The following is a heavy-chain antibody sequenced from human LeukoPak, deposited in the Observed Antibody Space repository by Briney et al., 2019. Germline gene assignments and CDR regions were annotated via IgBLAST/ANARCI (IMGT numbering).Heavy chain of an antibody. Sequence: PGGSLRLSCAASGFTFSDYYMSWIRQAPGTGLEWVSYISSSGSTIYYADSVKGRFTISRDDSKNTLYLQMNSLRAEDTAVYYCAKEYFVRGVHTYYFDYWGQGTLVTVSS. D-gene: IGHD3-10*01. CDR2: ISSSGSTI. J-gene: IGHJ4*02. CDR1: GFTFSDYY. CDR3: AKEYFVRGVHTYYFDY. V-gene: IGHV3-11*01.